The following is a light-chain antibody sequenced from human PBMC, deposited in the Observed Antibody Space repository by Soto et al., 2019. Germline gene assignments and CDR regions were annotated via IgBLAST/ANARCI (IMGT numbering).Light chain of an antibody. CDR1: QSISSW. CDR2: GAS. Sequence: DIQMTQSPSTLSASVGDRVIITCRASQSISSWLAWYQQKPGKAPKLLIYGASSLDSGVPSRFSGSRSGTEFTLTISSQQPDDFATYYCQHYDGYSALTFGGGTKVEIK. J-gene: IGKJ4*01. V-gene: IGKV1-5*03. CDR3: QHYDGYSALT.